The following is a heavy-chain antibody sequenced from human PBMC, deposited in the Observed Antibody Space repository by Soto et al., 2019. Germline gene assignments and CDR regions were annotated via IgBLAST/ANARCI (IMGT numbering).Heavy chain of an antibody. D-gene: IGHD3-16*02. CDR2: VNHSGST. CDR1: GGSFSGYY. CDR3: ARAETSVINYFDY. V-gene: IGHV4-34*01. J-gene: IGHJ4*02. Sequence: SETLSLTCAVYGGSFSGYYWSWIRQPPGKGLEWIGYVNHSGSTNYNPSLKIRVTISADTSKNQISLRLTSVTAADTAIYYCARAETSVINYFDYWGQGSLVTVSS.